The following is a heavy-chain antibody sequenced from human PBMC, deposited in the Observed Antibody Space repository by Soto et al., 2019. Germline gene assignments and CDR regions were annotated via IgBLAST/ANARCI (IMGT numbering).Heavy chain of an antibody. CDR2: ISAYNGNT. CDR1: GYTFTSYG. Sequence: QVQRVQSGAEVKKPGASVKVSCKASGYTFTSYGISWVRQAPGQGLEWMGWISAYNGNTNYAQKLQGKVTMTTDTTASTAYMVLRSRRSDDTAVDYCARDWAAAGHFDYWGQGTLVTVSS. V-gene: IGHV1-18*01. CDR3: ARDWAAAGHFDY. D-gene: IGHD6-13*01. J-gene: IGHJ4*02.